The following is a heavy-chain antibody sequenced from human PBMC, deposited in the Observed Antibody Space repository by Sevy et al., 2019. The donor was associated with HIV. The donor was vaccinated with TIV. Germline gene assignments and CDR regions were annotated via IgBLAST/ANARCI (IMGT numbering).Heavy chain of an antibody. V-gene: IGHV3-21*01. CDR1: GFTFSSYS. D-gene: IGHD2-2*01. Sequence: GGSLRLSCAASGFTFSSYSMNWVRQAPGKGLEWVSSISSSSSYIYYADSVKGRVTISRDNAKNPLYLQMNSLGAEDTAVYYCARRVPGGAFDIWGQGTMVTVSS. J-gene: IGHJ3*02. CDR2: ISSSSSYI. CDR3: ARRVPGGAFDI.